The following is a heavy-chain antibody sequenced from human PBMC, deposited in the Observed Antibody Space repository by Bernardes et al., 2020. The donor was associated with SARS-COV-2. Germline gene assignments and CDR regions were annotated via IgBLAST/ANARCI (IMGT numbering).Heavy chain of an antibody. Sequence: GGSLSLSCEASGFTFSKYGMQWVRQAPGKGLEWVATVWYDGSKDFYAASVKGRFNISRDNPKNTLFLQMKSLRAEDTAVYYCARDTGYGELLPADYWGQGTLVTVSS. CDR3: ARDTGYGELLPADY. CDR1: GFTFSKYG. V-gene: IGHV3-33*01. D-gene: IGHD3-10*01. CDR2: VWYDGSKD. J-gene: IGHJ4*02.